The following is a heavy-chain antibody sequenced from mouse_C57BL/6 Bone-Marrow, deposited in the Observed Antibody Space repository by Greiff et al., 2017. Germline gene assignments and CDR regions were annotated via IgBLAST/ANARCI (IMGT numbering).Heavy chain of an antibody. J-gene: IGHJ3*01. Sequence: VQLKESGAELVRPGASVKLSCTASGFNIKDDYMHWVKQRPEQGLEWIGWIDPENGDTEYASKFQGKATITADTSSNTAYLQRSSLTSEDTAVYYCTTGTYLAWFAYWGQGTLVTVSA. D-gene: IGHD5-1*01. V-gene: IGHV14-4*01. CDR3: TTGTYLAWFAY. CDR2: IDPENGDT. CDR1: GFNIKDDY.